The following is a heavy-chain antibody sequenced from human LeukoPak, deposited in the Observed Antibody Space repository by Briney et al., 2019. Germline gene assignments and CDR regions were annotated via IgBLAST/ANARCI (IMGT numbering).Heavy chain of an antibody. V-gene: IGHV3-11*04. CDR2: ISNSGTTI. CDR3: ARHARVAGFDY. D-gene: IGHD6-19*01. J-gene: IGHJ4*02. CDR1: GFTFSDYY. Sequence: GGSLRLSCAASGFTFSDYYMSWIRQAPGKGLEWISYISNSGTTIYYADSVKGRFTISRDNAKNSLYLQMNSLRGEDTAVYYCARHARVAGFDYWGLGTLVTVSS.